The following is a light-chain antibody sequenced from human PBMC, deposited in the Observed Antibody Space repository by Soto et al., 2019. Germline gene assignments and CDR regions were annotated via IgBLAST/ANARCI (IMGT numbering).Light chain of an antibody. Sequence: DIQMTQSPSTLSASVGDRVTITCRASQSISSWLAWYQQKPEKAPKLVIYDASSLQSGVPSRFSGSGSGTDFTLTISSLQPEDFATYYCQQANSFPLTFGGGTKVDNK. J-gene: IGKJ4*01. CDR1: QSISSW. CDR2: DAS. CDR3: QQANSFPLT. V-gene: IGKV1-12*01.